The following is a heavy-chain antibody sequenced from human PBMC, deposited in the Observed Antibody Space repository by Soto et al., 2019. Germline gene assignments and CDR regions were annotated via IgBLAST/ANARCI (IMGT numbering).Heavy chain of an antibody. J-gene: IGHJ4*02. Sequence: ASVKVSCKVSGYTLTELSMHWVRQAPGKGLEWMGGFDPEDGETIYAQKFQGRVTTTEDTSTDTAYMELSSLRSEDTAVYYCARTRGSSSWPYYFDYWGQGTLVTVSS. V-gene: IGHV1-24*01. CDR3: ARTRGSSSWPYYFDY. D-gene: IGHD6-13*01. CDR2: FDPEDGET. CDR1: GYTLTELS.